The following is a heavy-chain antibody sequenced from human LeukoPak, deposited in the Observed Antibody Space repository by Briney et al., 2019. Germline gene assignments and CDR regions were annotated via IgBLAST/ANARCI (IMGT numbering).Heavy chain of an antibody. D-gene: IGHD6-6*01. CDR1: GYSFTSYW. CDR2: IYPGDSDT. J-gene: IGHJ6*02. Sequence: GESLKISCKGSGYSFTSYWIGWVRQMPGKGLEWMGIIYPGDSDTRYSPSFQGQVTISADKSISTAYLQWSSLKASDTAMYYCARQSSTIAARGYYGMDVWGQGTTVTVSS. V-gene: IGHV5-51*01. CDR3: ARQSSTIAARGYYGMDV.